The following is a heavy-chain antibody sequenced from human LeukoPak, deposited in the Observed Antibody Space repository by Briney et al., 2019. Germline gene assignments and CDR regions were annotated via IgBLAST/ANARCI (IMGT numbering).Heavy chain of an antibody. D-gene: IGHD1-26*01. CDR3: AKDRGRSGSYYEGDAFDT. J-gene: IGHJ3*02. CDR1: GFTFSSYA. Sequence: GGSLRLSCAASGFTFSSYAMSWVRQAPGKGLEWVSAISGSGGSTYYADSVKGRFTISRDNSKNTLYLQMNSLRAEDTAVYYCAKDRGRSGSYYEGDAFDTWGQGTMVTVSS. CDR2: ISGSGGST. V-gene: IGHV3-23*01.